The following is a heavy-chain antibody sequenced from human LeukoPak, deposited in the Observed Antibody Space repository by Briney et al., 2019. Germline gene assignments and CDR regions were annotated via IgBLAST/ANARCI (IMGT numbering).Heavy chain of an antibody. CDR3: ARDGIVVVPAADY. Sequence: GGSLRLSCAASGLTFSDYYMSWIRQAPGKGLEWVSYISSSGSTIYYADSVKGRFTISRDNAKNSLYLQMNSLRAEDTAVYYCARDGIVVVPAADYWGQGTLVTVSS. CDR2: ISSSGSTI. V-gene: IGHV3-11*01. J-gene: IGHJ4*02. CDR1: GLTFSDYY. D-gene: IGHD2-2*01.